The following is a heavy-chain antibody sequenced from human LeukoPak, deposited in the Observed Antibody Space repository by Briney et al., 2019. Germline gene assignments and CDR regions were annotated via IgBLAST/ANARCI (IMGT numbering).Heavy chain of an antibody. CDR1: GYTFTSYY. CDR3: AREGSGYGRRYYYYMDV. CDR2: INPSGGST. Sequence: GASVKVSCKASGYTFTSYYMHWVRQAPGEGLEWMGIINPSGGSTSYAQKFQGRVTMTRDMSTSTVYMELSSLRSEDTAVYYCAREGSGYGRRYYYYMDVWGKGTTVTISS. D-gene: IGHD5-12*01. J-gene: IGHJ6*03. V-gene: IGHV1-46*03.